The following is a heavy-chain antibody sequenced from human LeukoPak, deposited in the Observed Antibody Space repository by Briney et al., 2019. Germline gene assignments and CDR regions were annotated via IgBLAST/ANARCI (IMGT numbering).Heavy chain of an antibody. Sequence: PSETLSLTCTVSGASVSRNWWSWVRQPPGKGLEWIGEIHHSGGTNYNPSLKSRVTMSLDNSNNHFSLKLSSVTAADTAVYYCARAWESIAGYYFDYWGQGTLVTVSS. CDR1: GASVSRNW. D-gene: IGHD1-26*01. V-gene: IGHV4-4*02. J-gene: IGHJ4*02. CDR3: ARAWESIAGYYFDY. CDR2: IHHSGGT.